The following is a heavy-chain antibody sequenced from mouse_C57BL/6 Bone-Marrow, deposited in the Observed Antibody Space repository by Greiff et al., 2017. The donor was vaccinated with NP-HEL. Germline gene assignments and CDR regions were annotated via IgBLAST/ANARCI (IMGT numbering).Heavy chain of an antibody. D-gene: IGHD1-1*01. V-gene: IGHV5-17*01. CDR3: TKYYSSSYWYFDV. J-gene: IGHJ1*03. CDR1: GFTFSDYG. Sequence: DVHLVESGGGLVKPGGSLKLSCAASGFTFSDYGMHWVRQAPEKGLEWVAYISSGSSTIYYADTVKGRFTFSRDNASNTLFLLSTMLWSEDTAMYYCTKYYSSSYWYFDVWGTGTTVTVSS. CDR2: ISSGSSTI.